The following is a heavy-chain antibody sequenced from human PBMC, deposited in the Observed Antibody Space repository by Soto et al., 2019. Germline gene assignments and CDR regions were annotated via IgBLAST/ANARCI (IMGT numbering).Heavy chain of an antibody. CDR3: ARMGSRAARPSY. J-gene: IGHJ4*02. D-gene: IGHD6-6*01. CDR2: VSRSGTTI. Sequence: QVQLVESGGGLVKPGGYLRLSCAASGFTFSDYDMSWIRQAPGKGLEWVSVVSRSGTTIYYADSVKGRFTIARDNAKKSLYLQMNSLRAESTAFHYGARMGSRAARPSYWGQGVLVTFSS. V-gene: IGHV3-11*01. CDR1: GFTFSDYD.